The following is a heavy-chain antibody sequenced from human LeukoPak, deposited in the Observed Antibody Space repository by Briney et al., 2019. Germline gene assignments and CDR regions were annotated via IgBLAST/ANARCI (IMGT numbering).Heavy chain of an antibody. CDR1: GFTFSSYA. Sequence: PGGSLRLSCAASGFTFSSYAMSWVRQAPGKGPEWVSTISIDGGRTYYADSVKGRFTVSRDTSKNTLYPPMNSLRAEDTAVYYCARKGIGSSRYQNMDVWGKGTTVTVSS. V-gene: IGHV3-23*01. D-gene: IGHD6-25*01. CDR2: ISIDGGRT. J-gene: IGHJ6*03. CDR3: ARKGIGSSRYQNMDV.